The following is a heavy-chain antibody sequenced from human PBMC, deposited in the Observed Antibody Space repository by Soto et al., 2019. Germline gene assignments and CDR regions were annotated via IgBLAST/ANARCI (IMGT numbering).Heavy chain of an antibody. Sequence: PGGSLRLSCAASGFTFSSYAMHWVRQAPGKGLEWVAVISYDGSNKYYADSVKGRFTISRDNSKNTLYLQMDSLRAEDTAVYYCAGANVLLWFGELSFYYYYGMDVWGQGTTVTVSS. CDR1: GFTFSSYA. D-gene: IGHD3-10*01. CDR2: ISYDGSNK. V-gene: IGHV3-30-3*01. CDR3: AGANVLLWFGELSFYYYYGMDV. J-gene: IGHJ6*02.